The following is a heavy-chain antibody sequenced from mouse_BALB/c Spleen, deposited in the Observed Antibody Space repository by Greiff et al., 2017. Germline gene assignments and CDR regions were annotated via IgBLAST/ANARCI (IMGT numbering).Heavy chain of an antibody. D-gene: IGHD2-2*01. CDR1: GYTFTSYV. V-gene: IGHV1-14*01. Sequence: VHVKQSGPELVKPGASVKMSCKASGYTFTSYVMHWVKQKPGQGLEWIGYINPYNDGTKYNEKFKGKATLTSDKSSSTAYMELSSLTSEDSAVYYCAPIYYGYPRAMDYWGQGTTVTVSS. J-gene: IGHJ4*01. CDR3: APIYYGYPRAMDY. CDR2: INPYNDGT.